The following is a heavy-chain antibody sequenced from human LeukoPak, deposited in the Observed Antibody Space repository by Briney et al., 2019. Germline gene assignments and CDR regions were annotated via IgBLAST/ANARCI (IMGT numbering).Heavy chain of an antibody. J-gene: IGHJ6*02. CDR3: ARQPLRYYDSSGYRLGTNYYYYGMDV. V-gene: IGHV4-31*03. CDR1: GGSISSGGYY. Sequence: SETLSLTCTVSGGSISSGGYYWSWIRQHPGKGLEWIGYIYYSGSTNYNPSLKSRVTISVDTSKNQFSLKLSSVTAADTAVYYCARQPLRYYDSSGYRLGTNYYYYGMDVWGQGTTVTVSS. D-gene: IGHD3-22*01. CDR2: IYYSGST.